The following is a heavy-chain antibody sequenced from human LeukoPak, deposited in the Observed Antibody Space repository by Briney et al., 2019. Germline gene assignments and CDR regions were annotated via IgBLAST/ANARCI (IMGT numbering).Heavy chain of an antibody. D-gene: IGHD4-17*01. Sequence: GGSLRLSCAASGFTFSSYAMSWVRQAPGKWLEWVSAISGSGGRTDYADSVKGRFTISRDNSKNTLYLQMNSLRAEDTALYYCAKDADDYGDFYYYFDYWGQGTLVTVPS. J-gene: IGHJ4*02. CDR1: GFTFSSYA. CDR2: ISGSGGRT. V-gene: IGHV3-23*01. CDR3: AKDADDYGDFYYYFDY.